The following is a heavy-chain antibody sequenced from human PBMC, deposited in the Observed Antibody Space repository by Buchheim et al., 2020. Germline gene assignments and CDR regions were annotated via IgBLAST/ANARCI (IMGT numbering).Heavy chain of an antibody. Sequence: EVQLLESGGDLVQPGGSLRLSCAASGFTFSSYAMSWVRQAPGKGPEWVSAISGSGGSTYYADSVKGRVPISRDNSKNTLHLQMSSLRGEDTAVYYCAKVPGSAWIFDYWGQGTL. CDR2: ISGSGGST. D-gene: IGHD6-19*01. V-gene: IGHV3-23*01. CDR3: AKVPGSAWIFDY. CDR1: GFTFSSYA. J-gene: IGHJ4*01.